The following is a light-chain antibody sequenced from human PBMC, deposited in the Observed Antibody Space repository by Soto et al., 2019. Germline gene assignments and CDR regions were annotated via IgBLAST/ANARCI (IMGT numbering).Light chain of an antibody. CDR2: GAS. J-gene: IGKJ1*01. CDR3: QQYDRSPWT. V-gene: IGKV3-20*01. CDR1: QSVSGGN. Sequence: EIVLTQSPGTLSLSPGERATLSCRASQSVSGGNLAWYQRKPGQAPRLVIYGASTRAPGIPDRFTGRGSGTDFTVTISRLEPEDFAVYYCQQYDRSPWTFGQGTKVEIK.